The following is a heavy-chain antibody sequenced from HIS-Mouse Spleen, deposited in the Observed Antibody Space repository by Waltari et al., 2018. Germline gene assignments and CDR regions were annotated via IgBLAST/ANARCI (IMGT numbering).Heavy chain of an antibody. D-gene: IGHD3-9*01. Sequence: EVQLVESGGGRVKPGGSLRLSCAASGFTASSYSMNWVRQAPGKGREWVSSIISSSSYIYYADSVKGRFTISRDNAKNSLYLQMNSLRAEDTAVYYCASLYYDILTGYYRDYWGQGTLVTVSS. CDR1: GFTASSYS. J-gene: IGHJ4*02. V-gene: IGHV3-21*01. CDR2: IISSSSYI. CDR3: ASLYYDILTGYYRDY.